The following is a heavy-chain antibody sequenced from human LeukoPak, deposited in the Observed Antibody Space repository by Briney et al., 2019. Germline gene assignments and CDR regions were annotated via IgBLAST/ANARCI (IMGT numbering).Heavy chain of an antibody. CDR1: GFTFSSYS. V-gene: IGHV3-21*01. CDR3: ARDQGYDSSGGDAFDI. CDR2: ISSSSSYI. D-gene: IGHD3-22*01. Sequence: GGSLRLSRAASGFTFSSYSMNWVRQAPGKGLEWVSSISSSSSYIYYADSVKGRFTISRDNAKNSLYLQMNSLRAEDTAVYYCARDQGYDSSGGDAFDIWGQGTMVTVSS. J-gene: IGHJ3*02.